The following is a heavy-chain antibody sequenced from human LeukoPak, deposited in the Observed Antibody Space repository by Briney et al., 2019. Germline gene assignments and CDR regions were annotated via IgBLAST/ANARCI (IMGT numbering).Heavy chain of an antibody. CDR1: GYTFTGYY. Sequence: GASVKVSCKASGYTFTGYYMHWVRQAPGKGLEWMGWINPNSGGTNYAQKFQGRVTMTRDTSISTAYMELSRLRSDDTAVYHCARGGHDYYDSSGNFDYWGQGTLVTVSS. CDR2: INPNSGGT. V-gene: IGHV1-2*02. D-gene: IGHD3-22*01. CDR3: ARGGHDYYDSSGNFDY. J-gene: IGHJ4*02.